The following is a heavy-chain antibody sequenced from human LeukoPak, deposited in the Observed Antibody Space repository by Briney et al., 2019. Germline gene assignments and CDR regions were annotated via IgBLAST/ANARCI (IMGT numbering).Heavy chain of an antibody. D-gene: IGHD4-23*01. CDR3: ARDPSNGGNDY. V-gene: IGHV3-21*01. CDR2: ISSSSSYI. CDR1: GFTFSSYS. Sequence: GGSLRLSCAASGFTFSSYSMNWVRQAPGKGLEWVSSISSSSSYIYYADSVKGRFTISRDNAKNSLYLQMNSLRAEDTAVYYCARDPSNGGNDYWGQGTLITVSS. J-gene: IGHJ4*02.